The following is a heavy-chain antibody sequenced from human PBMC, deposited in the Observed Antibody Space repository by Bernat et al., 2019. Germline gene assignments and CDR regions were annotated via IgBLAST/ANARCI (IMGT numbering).Heavy chain of an antibody. CDR3: TWLGRDFDY. Sequence: EVQLVESGGGVVKPGGSLRLSCAGSGFTLSDAWMSWVRQAPGKGLEWVGRSKGRTGGGTPGYAAPAKGRFTVSRDDSKNTMYLHMNSLTTEDTAVYYCTWLGRDFDYWGQGTQVTVSS. CDR2: SKGRTGGGTP. J-gene: IGHJ4*02. V-gene: IGHV3-15*01. D-gene: IGHD6-19*01. CDR1: GFTLSDAW.